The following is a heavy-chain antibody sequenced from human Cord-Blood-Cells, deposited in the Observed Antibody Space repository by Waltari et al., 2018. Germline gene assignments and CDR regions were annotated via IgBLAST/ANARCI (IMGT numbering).Heavy chain of an antibody. D-gene: IGHD6-13*01. CDR3: ARGPFRSSWYNPDFDY. J-gene: IGHJ4*02. CDR2: INQRGRT. CDR1: GGSFSGYY. Sequence: QVQLQQWGAGLLKPSETLSLTCAVYGGSFSGYYWSWIRQPPGKGLEWIGEINQRGRTTTTPSLKGRVTISVDTSKNQFSLKLSSVTAADTAVYYCARGPFRSSWYNPDFDYWGQGTLVTVSS. V-gene: IGHV4-34*01.